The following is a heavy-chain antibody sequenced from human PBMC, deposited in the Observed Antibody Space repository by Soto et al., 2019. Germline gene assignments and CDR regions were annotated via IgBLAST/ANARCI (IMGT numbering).Heavy chain of an antibody. D-gene: IGHD6-13*01. CDR1: GYTLTELS. J-gene: IGHJ3*02. CDR3: ATLYSSSWYRSAFDI. Sequence: ASVKVSWKVSGYTLTELSMHWVRQAPGKGLEGMGGFDPEDGETIYAQKFQGRVTMTEDTSTDTAYMELSSLRSEDTAVYYCATLYSSSWYRSAFDIWGQGTMVTV. V-gene: IGHV1-24*01. CDR2: FDPEDGET.